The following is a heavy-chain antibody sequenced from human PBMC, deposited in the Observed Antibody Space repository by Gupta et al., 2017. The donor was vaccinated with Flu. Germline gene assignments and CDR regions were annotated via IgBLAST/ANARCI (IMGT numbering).Heavy chain of an antibody. Sequence: EVQLLESGGGLAQPGRSLRLSCAASGFTFDDYAMDGVRQAPGKGLEWVSGISGNSGNIGYADSVKGRFTISRDNAKNSLYLQMNSLRAEDTGMYYCAKDTGLHFDRSGYPAHDAFDVWGQGTMVTVSS. CDR3: AKDTGLHFDRSGYPAHDAFDV. J-gene: IGHJ3*01. D-gene: IGHD3-22*01. V-gene: IGHV3-9*01. CDR2: ISGNSGNI. CDR1: GFTFDDYA.